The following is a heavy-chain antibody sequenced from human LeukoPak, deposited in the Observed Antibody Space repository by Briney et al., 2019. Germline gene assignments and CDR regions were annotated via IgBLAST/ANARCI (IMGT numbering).Heavy chain of an antibody. CDR1: GYSNSRAYH. CDR3: ARDSHAYFDAFDI. D-gene: IGHD2/OR15-2a*01. CDR2: IYARGST. J-gene: IGHJ3*02. Sequence: SETLSLTCTVSGYSNSRAYHWGWMRQPAGKGLEWIGRIYARGSTNYNPSLKSRVTISVDTSKNQFSLKLSSVTAADTAVYFCARDSHAYFDAFDIWGQGTMVTVSS. V-gene: IGHV4-38-2*02.